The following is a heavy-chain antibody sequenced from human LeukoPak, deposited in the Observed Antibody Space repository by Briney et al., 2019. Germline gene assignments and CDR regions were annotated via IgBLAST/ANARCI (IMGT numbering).Heavy chain of an antibody. J-gene: IGHJ3*01. Sequence: PGGSLRLSCAASGFTFSSYAMSWVRQAPGKGLEWGSAISGSGGSTYYADSVRGRFTISRDNSKNTLYLQMNSLRAEDTAVYYCAKDKWPYYYDSSDLGAAFDLWGQGTMVTVSS. CDR3: AKDKWPYYYDSSDLGAAFDL. CDR1: GFTFSSYA. CDR2: ISGSGGST. V-gene: IGHV3-23*01. D-gene: IGHD3-22*01.